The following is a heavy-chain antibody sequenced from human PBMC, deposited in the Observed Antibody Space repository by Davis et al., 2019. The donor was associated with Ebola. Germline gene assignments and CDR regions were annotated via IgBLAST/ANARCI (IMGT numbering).Heavy chain of an antibody. V-gene: IGHV5-10-1*01. D-gene: IGHD3-22*01. CDR2: IDPSDSYT. CDR1: GYSFTSYW. CDR3: ARRWYYYDSSGYCLFDY. Sequence: GESLKISCKGSGYSFTSYWISWVRQMPGKGLEWMGRIDPSDSYTNYSPSSQGHVTISADKSISTAYLQWSSLKASDTAMYYCARRWYYYDSSGYCLFDYWGQGTLVTVSS. J-gene: IGHJ4*02.